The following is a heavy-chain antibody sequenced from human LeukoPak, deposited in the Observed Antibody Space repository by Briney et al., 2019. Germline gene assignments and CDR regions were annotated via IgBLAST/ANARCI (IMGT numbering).Heavy chain of an antibody. CDR1: GFTFSSYG. V-gene: IGHV3-23*01. CDR3: ARSKMWPPSFDY. CDR2: ITTTGGDT. J-gene: IGHJ4*02. Sequence: GGSLRLSCAASGFTFSSYGMNWVRQAPGKGLEWVSVITTTGGDTRYADSVKGRFTISRDNSKNTVYLQMNSLRAEDTAVYFCARSKMWPPSFDYWGQRTPVTVSS. D-gene: IGHD2-21*01.